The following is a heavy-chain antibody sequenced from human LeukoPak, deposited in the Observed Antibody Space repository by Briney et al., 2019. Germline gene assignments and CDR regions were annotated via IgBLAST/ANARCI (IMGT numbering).Heavy chain of an antibody. V-gene: IGHV1-24*01. CDR1: GYTLTELS. D-gene: IGHD3-16*02. CDR2: LDREEGES. CDR3: ATDASFRDDIWQNYRSG. J-gene: IGHJ4*02. Sequence: GASVKVSCKVSGYTLTELSMHWVRQAPGKELEWLGGLDREEGESIYAPRFQGRLTMTEDPSTDTAYTELSSLQSEDTAVYYCATDASFRDDIWQNYRSGWGQGTLVTVSS.